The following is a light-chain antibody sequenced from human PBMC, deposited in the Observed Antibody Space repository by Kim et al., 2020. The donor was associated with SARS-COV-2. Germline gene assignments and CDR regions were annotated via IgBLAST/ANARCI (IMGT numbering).Light chain of an antibody. CDR3: QAWDSSTPLYV. Sequence: SYELTQPPSVSVSPGQTASITCSGDKLGDKYACWYQQKPGQSPVLVIYQDSKRPSGIPERFSGSNSGNTVTLTISGTQAMDEADYYCQAWDSSTPLYVFGTGTKVTVL. CDR1: KLGDKY. J-gene: IGLJ1*01. CDR2: QDS. V-gene: IGLV3-1*01.